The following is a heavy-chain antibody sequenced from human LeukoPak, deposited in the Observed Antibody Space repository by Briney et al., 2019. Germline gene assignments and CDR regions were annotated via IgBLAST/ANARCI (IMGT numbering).Heavy chain of an antibody. V-gene: IGHV1-2*02. CDR3: AREGRTVDGGSGSYFMLDY. Sequence: GASVKVSCKASGYTFTGYYMHWVRQAPGQGLEWMGWINPNSGGTNYAQKFQGRVTMTGDTSISTAYMELSRLRSDDTAVYYCAREGRTVDGGSGSYFMLDYWVQGTLVTVSS. D-gene: IGHD3-10*01. CDR2: INPNSGGT. J-gene: IGHJ4*02. CDR1: GYTFTGYY.